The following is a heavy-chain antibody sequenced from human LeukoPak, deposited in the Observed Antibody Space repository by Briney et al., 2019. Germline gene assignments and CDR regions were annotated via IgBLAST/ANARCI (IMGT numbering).Heavy chain of an antibody. V-gene: IGHV1-2*02. Sequence: AAVKVSCKASGYTFTGYYMHWVRQAPGQGLEWMGWINPNSGGTNYAQKFQGRVTMTRDTSISTAYMELSRLRSDDTAVYYCARGIPYWDYFDYWGQGTLVTVSS. CDR2: INPNSGGT. CDR3: ARGIPYWDYFDY. CDR1: GYTFTGYY. D-gene: IGHD2-8*02. J-gene: IGHJ4*02.